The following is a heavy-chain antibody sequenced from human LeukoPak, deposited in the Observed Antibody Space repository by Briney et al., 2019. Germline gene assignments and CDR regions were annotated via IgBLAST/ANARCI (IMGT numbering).Heavy chain of an antibody. CDR3: ARGIGYFDWLFFS. CDR1: GFTFSRHG. CDR2: INPNGDYI. J-gene: IGHJ5*02. D-gene: IGHD3-9*01. V-gene: IGHV3-21*06. Sequence: GGSLRLSCAPSGFTFSRHGMHWVRQAPGKGLEWVSSINPNGDYIYYADSVKGRFTISRDNAKNSLYLQMTSLKAEDTAVYFCARGIGYFDWLFFSWGQGTLLTVSS.